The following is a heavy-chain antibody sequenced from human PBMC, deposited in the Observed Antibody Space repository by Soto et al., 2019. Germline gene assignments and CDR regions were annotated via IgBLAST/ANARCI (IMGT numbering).Heavy chain of an antibody. J-gene: IGHJ4*02. CDR3: AKASFIAVAGTGY. V-gene: IGHV3-23*01. CDR2: ISGSGGST. Sequence: EVQLLESGGGLVQPGGTLRLSCAASGFTFSSYAMSWVRQAPGKGLEWVSAISGSGGSTYYADSVKGRFTISRDNSKNTLYLQMNSLRAEDTAVYYCAKASFIAVAGTGYWGQGTLVTVSS. CDR1: GFTFSSYA. D-gene: IGHD6-19*01.